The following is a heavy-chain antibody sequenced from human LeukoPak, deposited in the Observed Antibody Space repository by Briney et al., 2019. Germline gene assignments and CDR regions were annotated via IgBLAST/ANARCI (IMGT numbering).Heavy chain of an antibody. Sequence: GRCLRLSRAASGFTFSSYSMNWVRQPAGEWLEWVSSISSSSSYIYYADSVKGRFTISRDNAKNSLYLQMNSLRAEDTAVYYCARRGSGTYSFDYWGQGTLVTVSS. D-gene: IGHD3-10*01. J-gene: IGHJ4*02. V-gene: IGHV3-21*01. CDR3: ARRGSGTYSFDY. CDR2: ISSSSSYI. CDR1: GFTFSSYS.